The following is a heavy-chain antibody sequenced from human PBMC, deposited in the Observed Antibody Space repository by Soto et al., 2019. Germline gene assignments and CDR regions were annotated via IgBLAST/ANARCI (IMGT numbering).Heavy chain of an antibody. CDR2: IYDSGTT. CDR1: GGSITGYY. J-gene: IGHJ4*02. V-gene: IGHV4-59*08. Sequence: QVQLRESGPGLVRPSATLSLTCTVSGGSITGYYWSWIRQPQGKGLEWIGSIYDSGTTTYNAALKRRVTISADTSKNRFSLNLRAVTAADTAVYYCARRNYGEEGYFFDFWGQGPLVTVSS. D-gene: IGHD4-17*01. CDR3: ARRNYGEEGYFFDF.